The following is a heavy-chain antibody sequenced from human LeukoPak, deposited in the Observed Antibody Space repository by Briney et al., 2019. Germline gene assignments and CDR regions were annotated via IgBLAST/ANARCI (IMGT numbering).Heavy chain of an antibody. D-gene: IGHD6-13*01. CDR3: AKVTGGAAMAVDY. CDR1: GFTFSSYA. J-gene: IGHJ4*02. CDR2: IGASGSDT. Sequence: GGSLRLSCAASGFTFSSYAMRWVRQAAGKGLEWVSAIGASGSDTYYADSVKGRFTISRDNSKNTLYLQMNSLRAEDTAVFYCAKVTGGAAMAVDYWGQGTLATVSS. V-gene: IGHV3-23*01.